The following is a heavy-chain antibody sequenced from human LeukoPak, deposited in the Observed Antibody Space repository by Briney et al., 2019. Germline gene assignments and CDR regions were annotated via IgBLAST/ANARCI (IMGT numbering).Heavy chain of an antibody. Sequence: ASVKVSCKASGYTFTSYDINWVRQATGQGLEWMGWMNPNSGNTGYAQKFQGRVTIARNTSISTAYMELSSLRSEDTAVYYCARDRRWVGATWAEIDYWGQGTLVTVSS. J-gene: IGHJ4*02. CDR3: ARDRRWVGATWAEIDY. D-gene: IGHD1-26*01. CDR1: GYTFTSYD. V-gene: IGHV1-8*03. CDR2: MNPNSGNT.